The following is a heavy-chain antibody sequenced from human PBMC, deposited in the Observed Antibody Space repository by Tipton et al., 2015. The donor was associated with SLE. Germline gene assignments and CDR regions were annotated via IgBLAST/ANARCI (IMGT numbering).Heavy chain of an antibody. Sequence: TLSLTCTVSGGSISSGDYYWSWIRQPPGKGLEWIGYIYYSGSTNYNPSLKSRVTISVDTSKNQFSLKLSSVTAADTAVYYCAREYSSSWFSLGYWGQGTLVTVSS. D-gene: IGHD6-13*01. CDR3: AREYSSSWFSLGY. CDR2: IYYSGST. V-gene: IGHV4-61*08. CDR1: GGSISSGDYY. J-gene: IGHJ4*02.